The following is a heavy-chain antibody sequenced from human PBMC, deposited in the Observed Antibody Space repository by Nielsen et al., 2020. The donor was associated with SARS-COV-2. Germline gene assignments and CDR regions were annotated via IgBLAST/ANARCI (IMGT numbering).Heavy chain of an antibody. CDR3: AKDPLLERAFDI. CDR1: GFTFSSYS. Sequence: GESLKISCAASGFTFSSYSMNWVRQAPGKGLEWVANIKQDGSEKYYVDSVKGRFTISRDNAKNSLYLQMNSLRAEDTALYYCAKDPLLERAFDIWGQGTMVTVSS. V-gene: IGHV3-7*03. CDR2: IKQDGSEK. J-gene: IGHJ3*02. D-gene: IGHD5-24*01.